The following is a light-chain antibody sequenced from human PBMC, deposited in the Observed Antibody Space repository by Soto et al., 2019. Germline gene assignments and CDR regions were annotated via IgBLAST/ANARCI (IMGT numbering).Light chain of an antibody. J-gene: IGKJ5*01. V-gene: IGKV3-20*01. Sequence: ETVMTQSPGTLSVSLGERATLSCRASQSISSNSLAWYQQKPGQAPRLFIYGASSRATGIPDRFIGSGSGTHFTLTISRLEPEDFALYYCQQYGSSPRISFGQGTRLEIK. CDR1: QSISSNS. CDR2: GAS. CDR3: QQYGSSPRIS.